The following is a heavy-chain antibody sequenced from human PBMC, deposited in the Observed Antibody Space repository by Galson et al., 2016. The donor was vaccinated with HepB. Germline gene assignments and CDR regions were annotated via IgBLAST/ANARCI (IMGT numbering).Heavy chain of an antibody. Sequence: SLRLSCAASGFIFSVYNMNWARQAPGKGLEWIAWITSSSDTMSYADSVKGRSTVSRDNAKNSLYLEMNSLRDEDTAVYYCARDDYFRLGYWGQGTLVTVSS. D-gene: IGHD3-16*01. J-gene: IGHJ4*02. CDR2: ITSSSDTM. V-gene: IGHV3-48*02. CDR3: ARDDYFRLGY. CDR1: GFIFSVYN.